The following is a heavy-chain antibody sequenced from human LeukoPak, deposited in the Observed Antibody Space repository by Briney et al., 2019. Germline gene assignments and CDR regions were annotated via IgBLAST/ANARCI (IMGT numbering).Heavy chain of an antibody. V-gene: IGHV1-24*01. CDR2: FDPEDGET. D-gene: IGHD3-22*01. CDR1: GYTLTELS. Sequence: ASVKVSFTVSGYTLTELSMHWVRQAPGKGLEWMGGFDPEDGETIYAQKFQGRVTMTEDTSTDTAYMELSSLRSEDTAVYYCATSSSGYEGAFDYWGQGTLVTVSS. CDR3: ATSSSGYEGAFDY. J-gene: IGHJ4*02.